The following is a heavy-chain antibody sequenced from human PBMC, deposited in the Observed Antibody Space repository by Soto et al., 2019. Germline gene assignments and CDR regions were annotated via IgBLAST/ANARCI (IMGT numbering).Heavy chain of an antibody. CDR1: GFTFSMYW. Sequence: GGSLRLSCTASGFTFSMYWMHWVRQVPGKGPEWVSRISDDGSRADYADSVKGRFTISRDNAKNTLYLEMHVLRADDTAVYYCTRGPRPSSVGAGAFWGQGTPVTVSS. CDR2: ISDDGSRA. V-gene: IGHV3-74*01. D-gene: IGHD3-10*01. J-gene: IGHJ4*02. CDR3: TRGPRPSSVGAGAF.